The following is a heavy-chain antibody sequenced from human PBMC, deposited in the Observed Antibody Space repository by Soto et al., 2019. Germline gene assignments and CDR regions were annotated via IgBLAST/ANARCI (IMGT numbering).Heavy chain of an antibody. CDR1: GGPLSSYS. CDR2: IIPIFCTA. V-gene: IGHV1-69*01. J-gene: IGHJ5*02. D-gene: IGHD2-8*01. CDR3: ARAHIVLMVYAIRDSWFDP. Sequence: GASMKVSCQTSGGPLSSYSISWVRQAPGQGLEWMGGIIPIFCTANHAHNFQCRVTITANEAKTTAYMELSSLRSEDTAVYYCARAHIVLMVYAIRDSWFDPWGQGTLVTVSS.